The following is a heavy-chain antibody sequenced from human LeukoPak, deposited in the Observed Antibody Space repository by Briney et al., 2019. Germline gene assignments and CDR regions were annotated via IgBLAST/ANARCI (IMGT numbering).Heavy chain of an antibody. CDR3: ARDNSVGDNAWWFDP. CDR1: EYTFTSFD. D-gene: IGHD1-26*01. Sequence: GASVKVSCKASEYTFTSFDINWVRQAPGQGLEWMGLINPTGDSTGYAQKFQGRVTMTRDMSTSTDFMELSSLRSEDTAVYYCARDNSVGDNAWWFDPWGQGTLVTVSS. V-gene: IGHV1-46*01. J-gene: IGHJ5*02. CDR2: INPTGDST.